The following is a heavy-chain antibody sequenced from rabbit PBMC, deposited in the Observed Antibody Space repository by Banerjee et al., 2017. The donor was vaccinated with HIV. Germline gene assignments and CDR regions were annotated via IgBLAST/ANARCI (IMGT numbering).Heavy chain of an antibody. CDR1: GFSFSSTYW. J-gene: IGHJ2*01. D-gene: IGHD4-2*01. CDR2: INTISGNT. V-gene: IGHV1S40*01. Sequence: QSLEESGGDLVKPGASLTLTCTASGFSFSSTYWICWVRQAPGKGLEWIACINTISGNTVYATWAKGRFTITKTSWTTVTLQMTSLTAADTATYFCARDLSGVGSTGYIFAFDPWGPGTLVTVS. CDR3: ARDLSGVGSTGYIFAFDP.